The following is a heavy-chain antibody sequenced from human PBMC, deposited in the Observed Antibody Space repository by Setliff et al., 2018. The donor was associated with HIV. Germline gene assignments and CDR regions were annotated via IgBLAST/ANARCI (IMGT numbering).Heavy chain of an antibody. V-gene: IGHV4-34*01. CDR3: ARRPRIVGVRKNAFDI. D-gene: IGHD1-26*01. CDR1: GFTFSSYS. J-gene: IGHJ3*02. CDR2: INHSGST. Sequence: GSLRLSCAASGFTFSSYSMNWVRQAPGKGLEWIGEINHSGSTNSNPSLKSRVTISVDTSKNQFSLKLSSVTAADTAVYYCARRPRIVGVRKNAFDIWGQGTMVTVSS.